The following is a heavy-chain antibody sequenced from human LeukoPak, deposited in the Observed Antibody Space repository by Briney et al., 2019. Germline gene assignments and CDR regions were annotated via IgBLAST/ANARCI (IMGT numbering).Heavy chain of an antibody. V-gene: IGHV3-23*01. CDR2: ISGSGGTT. CDR1: GFSFSSYA. D-gene: IGHD6-6*01. CDR3: AKDQIIATRPYYFDY. Sequence: GGSLRLSCAASGFSFSSYAMSWVRQAPGKGLEWVSGISGSGGTTYYADSVKGRFTISRDNSKNTLYLQMNSLRAEDTAVYYCAKDQIIATRPYYFDYWGQGTLVTVSS. J-gene: IGHJ4*02.